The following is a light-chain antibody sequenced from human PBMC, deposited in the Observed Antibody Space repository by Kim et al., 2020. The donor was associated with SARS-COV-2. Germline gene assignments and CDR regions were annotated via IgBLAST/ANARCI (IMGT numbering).Light chain of an antibody. CDR1: DSVGSY. J-gene: IGKJ3*01. CDR2: AAS. Sequence: AIRMTQSPSDLSASRGDRVTLACRASDSVGSYLAWYQQKPGKAPNLLVYAASTLQTGVPSRFSGSGSGTNFTLTISCLQSEDFASYFCQQYYRDPPTFGPGTKVDI. CDR3: QQYYRDPPT. V-gene: IGKV1-8*01.